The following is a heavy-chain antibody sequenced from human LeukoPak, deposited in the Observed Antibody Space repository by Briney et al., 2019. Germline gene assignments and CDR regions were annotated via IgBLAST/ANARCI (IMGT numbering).Heavy chain of an antibody. CDR2: IYYSGST. V-gene: IGHV4-59*01. CDR1: GRFISSYY. CDR3: ARMDV. Sequence: SEPLSLPCTVSGRFISSYYWSWIRQPTGKGLEWIGYIYYSGSTNYNPSLKSRVTISVDTSKNQFSLKLSTVTAADTAVYYCARMDVWGKGTTVTVSS. J-gene: IGHJ6*04.